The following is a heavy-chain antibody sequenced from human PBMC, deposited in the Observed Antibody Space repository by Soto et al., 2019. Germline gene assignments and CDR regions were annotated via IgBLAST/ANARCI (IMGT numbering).Heavy chain of an antibody. J-gene: IGHJ4*02. CDR1: GFTFSPYA. Sequence: VQLLESGGGLVQPGGSLRLSCAASGFTFSPYAMSWVRQAPRKGLAWVSAISGNGGDYTYYADSVKGRFTISRDNSKNTLYLQMNSLRAEDTAVYYCVPLCRYCSTTTPSWGQGTLVTVSS. CDR3: VPLCRYCSTTTPS. CDR2: ISGNGGDYT. D-gene: IGHD2-2*01. V-gene: IGHV3-23*01.